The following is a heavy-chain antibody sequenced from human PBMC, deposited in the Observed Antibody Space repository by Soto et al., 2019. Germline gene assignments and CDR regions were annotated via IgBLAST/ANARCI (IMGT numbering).Heavy chain of an antibody. J-gene: IGHJ4*02. CDR3: ARGIKGFEDTLYSSSDKGDY. CDR1: GGSFSGYY. D-gene: IGHD6-13*01. CDR2: INHSGST. Sequence: SPTLSLTCAVSGGSFSGYYWSWIRQPPGKGLEWIGEINHSGSTNYNPSLKSRVTISVDTSKNQFSLKLSSVTAADTAVYYCARGIKGFEDTLYSSSDKGDYWGQGTLVTVSS. V-gene: IGHV4-34*01.